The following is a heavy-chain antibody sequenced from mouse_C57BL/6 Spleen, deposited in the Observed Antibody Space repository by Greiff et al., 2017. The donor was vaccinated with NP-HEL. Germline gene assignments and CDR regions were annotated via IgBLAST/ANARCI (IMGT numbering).Heavy chain of an antibody. V-gene: IGHV5-17*01. D-gene: IGHD1-1*01. CDR1: GFTFSDYG. CDR3: ARGALQAWCAY. CDR2: ISSGSSTI. Sequence: EVQVVESGGGLVKPGGSLKLSCAASGFTFSDYGMHWVRQAPEKGLEWVAYISSGSSTIYYADTVKGRFTISRDNAKNTLFLQMTSLRSEDTAMYYCARGALQAWCAYWGQGTLVTVSA. J-gene: IGHJ3*01.